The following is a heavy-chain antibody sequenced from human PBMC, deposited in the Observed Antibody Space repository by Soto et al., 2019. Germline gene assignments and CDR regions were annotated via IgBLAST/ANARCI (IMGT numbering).Heavy chain of an antibody. CDR2: IWYDGSNK. D-gene: IGHD6-6*01. CDR3: ARGGVEQLVSRYYYYGMDV. J-gene: IGHJ6*02. Sequence: QVQLVESGGGVVQPGRSLRLSCAASGFTFSSYGMHWVRQAPGKGLVWVAVIWYDGSNKYYADSVKGRFTISRDNSKNTLYLQMNSLRAEDTAVYYCARGGVEQLVSRYYYYGMDVWGQGTTVTVSS. CDR1: GFTFSSYG. V-gene: IGHV3-33*01.